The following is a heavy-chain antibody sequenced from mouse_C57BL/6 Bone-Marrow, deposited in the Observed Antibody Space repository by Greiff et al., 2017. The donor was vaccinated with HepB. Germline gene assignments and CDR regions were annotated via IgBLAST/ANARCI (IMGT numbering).Heavy chain of an antibody. CDR3: ARIPYYYCSSYEYYFDY. D-gene: IGHD1-1*01. CDR1: GYTFTSYW. J-gene: IGHJ2*01. Sequence: QVQLQQPGAELVMPGASVKLSCKASGYTFTSYWMHWVKQRPGQGLEWIGEIDPSDSYTNYNQKFKGKSTLTVDKSSSTAYMQLSSLTSEDSAVYYCARIPYYYCSSYEYYFDYWGQGTTLTVSS. V-gene: IGHV1-69*01. CDR2: IDPSDSYT.